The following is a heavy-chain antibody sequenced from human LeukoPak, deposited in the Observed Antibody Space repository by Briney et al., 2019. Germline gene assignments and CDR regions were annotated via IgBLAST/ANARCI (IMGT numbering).Heavy chain of an antibody. CDR2: INSDGSST. CDR1: GFTFRSYW. J-gene: IGHJ4*02. D-gene: IGHD3-3*01. CDR3: ARRAVNMVYFDH. V-gene: IGHV3-74*01. Sequence: GGSLRLSCAASGFTFRSYWMQWVRQAPGKGLVWVSRINSDGSSTRYADSVKGRFTMSRDNAKNTLYLQMNSLRAEDTAVYYCARRAVNMVYFDHWGQGTMVTVSS.